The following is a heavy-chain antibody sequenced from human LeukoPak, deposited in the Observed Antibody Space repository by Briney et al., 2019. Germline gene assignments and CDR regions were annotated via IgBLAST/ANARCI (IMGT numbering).Heavy chain of an antibody. V-gene: IGHV4-34*01. CDR2: INHSGST. J-gene: IGHJ4*02. CDR3: ARAYCSSTSCYFGY. CDR1: GGSFSGYY. Sequence: SETVSLTCAVYGGSFSGYYWSWIRQPPGKGLEWIGEINHSGSTNYNPSLKSRVTISVDTSKNQFSLKLSSVTAADTAVYYCARAYCSSTSCYFGYWGQGTLVTVSS. D-gene: IGHD2-2*01.